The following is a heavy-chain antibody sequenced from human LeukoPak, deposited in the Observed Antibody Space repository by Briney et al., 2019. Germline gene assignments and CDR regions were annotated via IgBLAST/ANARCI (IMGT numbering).Heavy chain of an antibody. V-gene: IGHV4-59*08. Sequence: SETLSLTCTVSGGSISSYYWSWIRQPPGKGLEWIGYIYYSGSTNYNPSLKSRVTISVDTSKNQFSLKLSSVTAADTAVYYCARSGSSWQQLVFRAFDIWGQGTMVIVSS. CDR2: IYYSGST. CDR1: GGSISSYY. CDR3: ARSGSSWQQLVFRAFDI. J-gene: IGHJ3*02. D-gene: IGHD6-13*01.